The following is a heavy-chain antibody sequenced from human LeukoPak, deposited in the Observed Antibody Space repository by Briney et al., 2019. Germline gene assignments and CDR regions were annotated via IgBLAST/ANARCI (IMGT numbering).Heavy chain of an antibody. D-gene: IGHD3-10*02. Sequence: PGGSLRLSCAASGFTVSSYEMNWVRQAAGKGLEWVSYISSSGSTIYYADSVKGRFTISRDNAKNSLYLQMNSLRAEDTAVYYCAELGITMIGGVWGKGTTVTISS. CDR1: GFTVSSYE. CDR2: ISSSGSTI. V-gene: IGHV3-48*03. J-gene: IGHJ6*04. CDR3: AELGITMIGGV.